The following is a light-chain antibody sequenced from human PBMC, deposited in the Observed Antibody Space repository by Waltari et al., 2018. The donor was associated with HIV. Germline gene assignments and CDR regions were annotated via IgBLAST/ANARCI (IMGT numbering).Light chain of an antibody. Sequence: QSALTQPASVSGSPGQSITIPCVGNNGVIGCYKFVSWYQQYADKAPIQMIYEVTKRASGVSNRFSASKAVNTAPLTISGLQADDEGDYYCCSYTTTNTWVFGGGTKLTVL. CDR1: NGVIGCYKF. J-gene: IGLJ3*02. V-gene: IGLV2-23*02. CDR2: EVT. CDR3: CSYTTTNTWV.